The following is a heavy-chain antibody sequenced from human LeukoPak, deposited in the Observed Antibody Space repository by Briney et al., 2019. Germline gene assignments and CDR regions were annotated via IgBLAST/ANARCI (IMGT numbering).Heavy chain of an antibody. V-gene: IGHV4-59*01. D-gene: IGHD1-1*01. CDR2: ILYSGTTT. Sequence: SETLSLTCTVSGGSISPYYWSWIRQSPGKGLEWIGYILYSGTTTNYNPSLKSRVTISVDTSKNQFSLKLSSVTAADTAVYYCARVGDWNDLVYWGQGTLVTVSS. J-gene: IGHJ4*02. CDR3: ARVGDWNDLVY. CDR1: GGSISPYY.